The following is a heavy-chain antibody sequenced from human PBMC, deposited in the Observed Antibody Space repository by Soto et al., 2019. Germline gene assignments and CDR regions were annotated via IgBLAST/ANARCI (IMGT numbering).Heavy chain of an antibody. D-gene: IGHD3-10*01. CDR3: ARDSRALLWFGELYPYGMDV. J-gene: IGHJ6*02. CDR1: GGTFSGYA. Sequence: SVKVSCKASGGTFSGYAISWVRQAPGQGLEWMGGIIPIFGTANYAQKFQGRVTMTRDTSMSTVYMELSSLRSEDTAVYYCARDSRALLWFGELYPYGMDVWGQGTTVTVSS. CDR2: IIPIFGTA. V-gene: IGHV1-69*05.